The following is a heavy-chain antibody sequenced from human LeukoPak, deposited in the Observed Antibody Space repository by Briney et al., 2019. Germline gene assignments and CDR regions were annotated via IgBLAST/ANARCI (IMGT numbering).Heavy chain of an antibody. CDR3: AKDSESYYDSSSYLGH. CDR1: GFIFSNYG. Sequence: QPGGSLRLSCAASGFIFSNYGMHWVRQAPGKGLEWVAVIPYDGTNKYYADSVKGRFTISRDNSKNTLYLQMNSLRAEDTAVYYCAKDSESYYDSSSYLGHWGQGTLVTVSS. V-gene: IGHV3-30*18. J-gene: IGHJ4*02. CDR2: IPYDGTNK. D-gene: IGHD3-22*01.